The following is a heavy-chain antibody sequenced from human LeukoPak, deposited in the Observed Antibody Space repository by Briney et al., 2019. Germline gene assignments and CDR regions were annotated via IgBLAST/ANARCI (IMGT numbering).Heavy chain of an antibody. J-gene: IGHJ4*02. Sequence: GGSLRLSCAASGFTFSSYAMSWVRQAPGKGLEWVSGISGSGDIKVYADSVKGRFTISRDNSKNTLYLQMNSLRAEDTAVYYCARGGSSSYDGLDYWGQGTLVTVSS. CDR3: ARGGSSSYDGLDY. CDR2: ISGSGDIK. D-gene: IGHD6-13*01. V-gene: IGHV3-23*01. CDR1: GFTFSSYA.